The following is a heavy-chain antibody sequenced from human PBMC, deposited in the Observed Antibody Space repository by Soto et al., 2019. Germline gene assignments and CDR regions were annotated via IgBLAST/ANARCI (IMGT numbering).Heavy chain of an antibody. CDR1: GGTSSSYA. V-gene: IGHV1-69*01. CDR2: IIPILDTT. Sequence: QVQVVQSGAEVKKPGSSVRVSCKASGGTSSSYAITWMRQAPGQGLEWMGGIIPILDTTDYAQQFQGRVTFTADESTSTVYMELSSLTSEDPAVYYCASGGTTVNRRFDFWGQGTLVTVSS. D-gene: IGHD4-4*01. CDR3: ASGGTTVNRRFDF. J-gene: IGHJ4*02.